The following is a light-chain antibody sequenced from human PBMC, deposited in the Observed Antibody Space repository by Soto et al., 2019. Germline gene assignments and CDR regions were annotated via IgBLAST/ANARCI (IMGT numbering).Light chain of an antibody. Sequence: IVMTQAPATLSLSPGERATLSCRASQSVSSSYLAWYQQKPGQAPRLLIYGASNRATGIPDRFSGSGSGTDFTLTISRLEPEDFAVYYCQQYGSSGTFGQGTKVDIK. V-gene: IGKV3-20*01. CDR3: QQYGSSGT. CDR1: QSVSSSY. CDR2: GAS. J-gene: IGKJ1*01.